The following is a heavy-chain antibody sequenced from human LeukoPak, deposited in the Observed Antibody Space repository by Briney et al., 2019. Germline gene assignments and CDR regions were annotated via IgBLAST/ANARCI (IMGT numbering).Heavy chain of an antibody. CDR1: GFTFSSYW. CDR2: IKGDGSEK. J-gene: IGHJ5*02. CDR3: ERDEYRSRWLHP. V-gene: IGHV3-7*01. Sequence: GGSLRLSCAASGFTFSSYWMSWVRLAPGKGLEWAANIKGDGSEKWYADSVKGRFTISRDNAQNSVHLQMNSLRAEDTAVYHCERDEYRSRWLHPWGQGTLVTVTS. D-gene: IGHD5-24*01.